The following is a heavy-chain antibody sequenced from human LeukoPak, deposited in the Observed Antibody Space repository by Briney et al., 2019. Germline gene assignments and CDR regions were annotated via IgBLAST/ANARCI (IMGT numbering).Heavy chain of an antibody. CDR1: GGGFSSYA. CDR2: IIPIFGTA. J-gene: IGHJ4*02. Sequence: SVKVSCKASGGGFSSYAISWVRQAPGQGLEWMGGIIPIFGTANYAQKFQGRVTITADESTSTAYMELSSLRSEDTAVYYCARGDVVVPAAMDYWGQGTLVTVSS. V-gene: IGHV1-69*01. CDR3: ARGDVVVPAAMDY. D-gene: IGHD2-2*01.